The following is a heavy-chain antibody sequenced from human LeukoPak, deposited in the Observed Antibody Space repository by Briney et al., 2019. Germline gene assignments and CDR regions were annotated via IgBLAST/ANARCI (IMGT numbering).Heavy chain of an antibody. CDR1: GFTFSSYA. Sequence: GGSLRLSCAASGFTFSSYAMHWVRQAPGKGLEYVSAISSNGGSTYYANSVKGRFTISRDNSKNTLYLQMGSLRAEDMAVYYCARATTVTGGREYWGQGTLVTASS. D-gene: IGHD4-17*01. J-gene: IGHJ4*02. V-gene: IGHV3-64*01. CDR3: ARATTVTGGREY. CDR2: ISSNGGST.